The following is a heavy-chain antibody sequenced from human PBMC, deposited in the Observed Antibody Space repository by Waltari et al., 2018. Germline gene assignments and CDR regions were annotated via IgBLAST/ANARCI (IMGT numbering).Heavy chain of an antibody. Sequence: QLQLQESGPGLVEPSETLSLTCTTSGDSISNNNYYWGWIRQPQGTGLEWIGSLHYIGDTYYSSSLKSRVIISVDTSNNQFSLRLTSMTAADTAIYYCARQKAASGSRSFEFDSWGQGTLVTVSS. V-gene: IGHV4-39*07. CDR3: ARQKAASGSRSFEFDS. CDR1: GDSISNNNYY. J-gene: IGHJ4*02. D-gene: IGHD3-10*01. CDR2: LHYIGDT.